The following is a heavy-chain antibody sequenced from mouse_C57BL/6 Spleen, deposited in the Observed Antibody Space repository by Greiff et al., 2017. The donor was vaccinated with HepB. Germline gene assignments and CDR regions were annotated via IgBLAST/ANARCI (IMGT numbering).Heavy chain of an antibody. D-gene: IGHD2-4*01. Sequence: EVQLQQSGPGLVKPSQSLSLTCSVTGYSITSGYYWNWIRQFPGNKLEWMGYISYDGSNNYNPSLKNRISITRDTSKNQFFLKLNSVTTEDTATYYCARDPSYDYDVGYAMDYWGQGTSVTVSS. J-gene: IGHJ4*01. V-gene: IGHV3-6*01. CDR1: GYSITSGYY. CDR2: ISYDGSN. CDR3: ARDPSYDYDVGYAMDY.